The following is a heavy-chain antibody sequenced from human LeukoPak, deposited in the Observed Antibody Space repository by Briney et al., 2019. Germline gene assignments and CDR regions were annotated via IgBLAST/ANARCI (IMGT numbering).Heavy chain of an antibody. V-gene: IGHV1-46*01. D-gene: IGHD3-10*01. J-gene: IGHJ3*02. Sequence: ASVKVSCKASGYTFTSYYMHWVRRAPGQGLEWMGIINPSGGSTSYAQKFQGRVTMTRDTSTSTVYMELSSLRSEDTAVYYCARAVLLWFGELFSDAFDIWGQGTMVTVSS. CDR1: GYTFTSYY. CDR2: INPSGGST. CDR3: ARAVLLWFGELFSDAFDI.